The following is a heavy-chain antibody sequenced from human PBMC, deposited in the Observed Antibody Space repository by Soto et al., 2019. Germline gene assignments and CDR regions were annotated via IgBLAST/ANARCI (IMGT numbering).Heavy chain of an antibody. D-gene: IGHD6-19*01. CDR1: GFTFSNYA. Sequence: GGSLRLSCAASGFTFSNYAMSWLRQPPGKGLEWVSAISGSGDRTYYADSVKGRFTISRDNSKNTRYLQMNSLRDEDTAVYYCARDTSAAKGRYSSGWYFDYWGQGTLVTV. V-gene: IGHV3-23*01. J-gene: IGHJ4*02. CDR3: ARDTSAAKGRYSSGWYFDY. CDR2: ISGSGDRT.